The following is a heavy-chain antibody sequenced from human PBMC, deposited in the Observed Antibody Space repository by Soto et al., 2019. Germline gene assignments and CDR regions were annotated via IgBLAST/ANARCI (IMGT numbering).Heavy chain of an antibody. J-gene: IGHJ5*01. CDR2: IKSKTDGGTT. CDR3: TTGSSGWSQGGLDS. Sequence: LRLSCAASGITFSNAWMSWVRQAPGKGLEWVGRIKSKTDGGTTDYAAPVKGRFTISRDDSKNTLYLQMNSLKTEDTAVYYCTTGSSGWSQGGLDSCGQGTLGTVSS. CDR1: GITFSNAW. V-gene: IGHV3-15*01. D-gene: IGHD6-19*01.